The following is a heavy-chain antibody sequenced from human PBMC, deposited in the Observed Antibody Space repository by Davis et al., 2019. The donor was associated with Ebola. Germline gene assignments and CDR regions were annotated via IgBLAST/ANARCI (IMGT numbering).Heavy chain of an antibody. V-gene: IGHV1-69*13. CDR2: IIPIFGTA. J-gene: IGHJ6*02. D-gene: IGHD2-2*01. CDR3: ARGRGLVPAAMDYYYGMDV. CDR1: GGTFSSYA. Sequence: AASVKVSCKASGGTFSSYAISWVRQAPGQGLEWMGGIIPIFGTANYAQKFQGRVTITADESTSTAYMELSSLRSEDTAVYYCARGRGLVPAAMDYYYGMDVWGQGTTVTVSS.